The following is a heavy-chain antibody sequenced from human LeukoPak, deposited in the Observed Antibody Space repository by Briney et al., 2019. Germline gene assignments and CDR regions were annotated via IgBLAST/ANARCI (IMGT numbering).Heavy chain of an antibody. D-gene: IGHD6-13*01. CDR2: IIPILGIA. J-gene: IGHJ6*02. CDR3: AREARGSSWYRDYYYGMDV. Sequence: SVKVSCKASGGTFSSYAISCVRQAPRQGLEWMGRIIPILGIANYAQKFQGRVTITADKSTSTAYMELSSLRSEDTAVYYCAREARGSSWYRDYYYGMDVWGQGTTVTVSS. V-gene: IGHV1-69*04. CDR1: GGTFSSYA.